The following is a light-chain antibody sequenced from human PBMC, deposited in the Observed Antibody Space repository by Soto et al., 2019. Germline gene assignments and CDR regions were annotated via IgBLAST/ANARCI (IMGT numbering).Light chain of an antibody. CDR3: SSYTSISIDDG. V-gene: IGLV2-14*01. CDR2: EVS. J-gene: IGLJ1*01. Sequence: QSALTQPASVSGSPGQSITISCTGTSSDVGGYNYVSWYQQHPGKAPKLMIYEVSNRPSGVSNRFSGSKSGNTASLTISGLQAEDEADYYCSSYTSISIDDGFGTGTKLTVL. CDR1: SSDVGGYNY.